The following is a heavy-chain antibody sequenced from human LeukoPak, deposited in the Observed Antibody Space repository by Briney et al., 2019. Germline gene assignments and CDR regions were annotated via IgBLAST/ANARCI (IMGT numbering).Heavy chain of an antibody. CDR3: ARDAKLLGAFDL. CDR1: GGSISSYD. J-gene: IGHJ3*01. Sequence: SETLSLTCTVSGGSISSYDWSWIRQPPSEKMEWIGYLYYSGSTNYNPSLGSRVTISADSSKNQFSLKLTSVTAADTAVYYCARDAKLLGAFDLWGPGTMVTVSS. V-gene: IGHV4-59*01. CDR2: LYYSGST.